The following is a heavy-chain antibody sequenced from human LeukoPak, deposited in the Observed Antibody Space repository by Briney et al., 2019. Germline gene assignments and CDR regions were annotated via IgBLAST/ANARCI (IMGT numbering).Heavy chain of an antibody. CDR3: ARSWCSSTSCPPYYYYYMDV. D-gene: IGHD2-2*01. Sequence: ASVKVSCKASGYTFTGYYMHWVRQAPGQGLEWMGWINPNSGGTNYAQKFQGRVTMTRDTSISTAYMELSRLRSDDTAVYYCARSWCSSTSCPPYYYYYMDVWGKGTTVTVSS. V-gene: IGHV1-2*02. CDR1: GYTFTGYY. CDR2: INPNSGGT. J-gene: IGHJ6*03.